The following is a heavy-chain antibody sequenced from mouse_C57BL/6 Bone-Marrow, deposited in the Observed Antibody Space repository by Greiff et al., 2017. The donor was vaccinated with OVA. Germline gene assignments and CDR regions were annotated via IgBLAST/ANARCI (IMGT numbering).Heavy chain of an antibody. CDR1: GFNIKDDY. Sequence: EVKLMESGAELVRPGASVKLSCTASGFNIKDDYMHWVKERPEQGLEWIGWIDPENGDTEYASKFQGKATITADTSSKTVYLHLISRTSEDTAFYYCTTYRYGGQGTTLTVSS. CDR2: IDPENGDT. V-gene: IGHV14-4*01. J-gene: IGHJ2*01. CDR3: TTYRY.